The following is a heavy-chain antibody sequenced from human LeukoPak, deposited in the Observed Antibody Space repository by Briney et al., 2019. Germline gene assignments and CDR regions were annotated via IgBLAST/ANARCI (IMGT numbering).Heavy chain of an antibody. J-gene: IGHJ6*02. V-gene: IGHV4-4*02. CDR2: SYHSGST. CDR1: GGSITSSKW. D-gene: IGHD2-21*02. Sequence: SETLSLTCAVSGGSITSSKWWAWVRQPPGKGLEWIGESYHSGSTNYNPSLKSRVTISVDKSKKQFSLKLSSVTAADTAVYYCARECRGGDCGAYYYYGMDVWGQGTTVTVSS. CDR3: ARECRGGDCGAYYYYGMDV.